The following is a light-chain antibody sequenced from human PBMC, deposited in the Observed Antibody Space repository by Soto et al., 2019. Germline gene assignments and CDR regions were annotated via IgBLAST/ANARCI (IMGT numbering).Light chain of an antibody. Sequence: QSALTQPPSASGTPGQSLTISCAGSSSNIGSHYVYWYQHLPGTAPKLLIFRDGQRPSGVPDRFFGSKSGTSASLAISGLRSEDEAHYYCQSYDNSPSTYVFGTGTKVTVL. CDR2: RDG. V-gene: IGLV1-47*01. J-gene: IGLJ1*01. CDR3: QSYDNSPSTYV. CDR1: SSNIGSHY.